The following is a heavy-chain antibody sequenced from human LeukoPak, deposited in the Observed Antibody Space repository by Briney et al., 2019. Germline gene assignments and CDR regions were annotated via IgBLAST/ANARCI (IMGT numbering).Heavy chain of an antibody. Sequence: GGSLRLSCAASGFTVSRNYMTWVRQAPGKGLEWVSAISGSGGSTYYADSVKGRFTISRDNSKNTLYLQMNSLRAEDTAVYYCAKDRRAGSYDYWGQGTLVTVSS. V-gene: IGHV3-23*01. CDR3: AKDRRAGSYDY. D-gene: IGHD3-10*01. CDR2: ISGSGGST. J-gene: IGHJ4*02. CDR1: GFTVSRNY.